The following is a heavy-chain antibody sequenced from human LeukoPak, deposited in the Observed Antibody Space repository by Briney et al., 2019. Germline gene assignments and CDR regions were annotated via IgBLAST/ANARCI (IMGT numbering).Heavy chain of an antibody. Sequence: TASETLSLTCTVSGGSISSSSYYWGWIRQPPGKGLEWIGSIYYSGSTNYNPSLKSRVTTSVDTSQNQFSLKLSSVTAADTAVYYCARVLSRLGATDYNYYYFMDVWGKGTTVTVSS. CDR1: GGSISSSSYY. V-gene: IGHV4-39*07. CDR3: ARVLSRLGATDYNYYYFMDV. CDR2: IYYSGST. D-gene: IGHD1-26*01. J-gene: IGHJ6*03.